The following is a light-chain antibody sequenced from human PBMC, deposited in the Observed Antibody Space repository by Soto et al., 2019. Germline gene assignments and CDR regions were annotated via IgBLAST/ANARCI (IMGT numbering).Light chain of an antibody. Sequence: QPVLTQSPSASASLGASVKLTCTLSSGHSSCAIAWHQQQPEKGPRYLMKLNSDGSHSKGDGIPDRFSGSSSGAERYLTISSLQSEDEADYYCQTWGTGIQVFGGGTQLTVL. J-gene: IGLJ2*01. CDR1: SGHSSCA. V-gene: IGLV4-69*01. CDR3: QTWGTGIQV. CDR2: LNSDGSH.